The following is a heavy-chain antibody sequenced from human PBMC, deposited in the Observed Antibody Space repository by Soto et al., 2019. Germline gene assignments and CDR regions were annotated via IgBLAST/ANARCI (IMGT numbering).Heavy chain of an antibody. J-gene: IGHJ4*02. CDR3: ARAGVVGATGLDY. CDR1: GGSISSGGYS. D-gene: IGHD1-26*01. Sequence: SETLSLTCAVSGGSISSGGYSWSWIRQPPGKGLEWIGYIYHSGSTYYNPSLKSRVTISVDRSKNQFSLKLSSVTAADTAVYYCARAGVVGATGLDYWVQGTLVTV. CDR2: IYHSGST. V-gene: IGHV4-30-2*01.